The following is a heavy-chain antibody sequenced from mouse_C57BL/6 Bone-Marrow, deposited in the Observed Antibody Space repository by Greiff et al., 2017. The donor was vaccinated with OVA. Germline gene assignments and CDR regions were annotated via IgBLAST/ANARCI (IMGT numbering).Heavy chain of an antibody. V-gene: IGHV1-82*01. CDR1: GYAFRSSW. CDR2: IYPGDGDT. D-gene: IGHD2-2*01. CDR3: VRNYGYDGGYFDV. Sequence: QVQLQQSGPELVKPGASVKISCKASGYAFRSSWMNWVKQRPGKGLEWIGRIYPGDGDTNYNGKFKGKATLTADKSSSTAYMQLSSLTSEDSAVYFCVRNYGYDGGYFDVWGTGTTVTVSS. J-gene: IGHJ1*03.